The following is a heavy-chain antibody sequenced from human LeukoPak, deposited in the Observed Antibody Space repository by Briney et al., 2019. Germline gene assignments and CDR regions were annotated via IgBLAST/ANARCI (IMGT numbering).Heavy chain of an antibody. CDR1: GGTFSSYA. CDR3: ARTDCSGGSCYGSAFDY. D-gene: IGHD2-15*01. CDR2: IIPILGIA. J-gene: IGHJ4*02. Sequence: SVNVSCKASGGTFSSYAISWVRQAPGQGLEWMGRIIPILGIANYAQKFQGRVTITADKSTSTAYMELSSLRSEDTAVYYCARTDCSGGSCYGSAFDYWGQGTLVTVSS. V-gene: IGHV1-69*04.